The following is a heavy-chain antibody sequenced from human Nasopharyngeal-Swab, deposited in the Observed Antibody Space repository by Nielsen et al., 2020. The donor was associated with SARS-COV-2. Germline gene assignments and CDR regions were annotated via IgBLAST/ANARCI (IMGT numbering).Heavy chain of an antibody. CDR1: GYSISSGYY. Sequence: SEPLSLTSTVSGYSISSGYYLRWILQPPGKGLDWIASIYHSGNTYYNSSLTSQVTISVDTSKNQFSLTLNSVTAADTALYCCVHLWLPGFWGQGTLVTVSS. J-gene: IGHJ4*02. D-gene: IGHD2-21*01. CDR2: IYHSGNT. CDR3: VHLWLPGF. V-gene: IGHV4-38-2*02.